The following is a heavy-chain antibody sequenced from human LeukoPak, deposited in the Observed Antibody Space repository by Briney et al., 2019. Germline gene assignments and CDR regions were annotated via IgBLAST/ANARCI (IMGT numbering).Heavy chain of an antibody. CDR1: GFTFSTYG. CDR2: ISGNGGTT. Sequence: GGSLRLSCAASGFTFSTYGMSWVRQAPGKGLEWVSAISGNGGTTYYADSVKGRFTISRDNSKNTLYLQMNSLRAEDTAVYYCAKDSGSGSGYEGGDYWGQGTLVTVSS. V-gene: IGHV3-23*01. CDR3: AKDSGSGSGYEGGDY. J-gene: IGHJ4*02. D-gene: IGHD3-22*01.